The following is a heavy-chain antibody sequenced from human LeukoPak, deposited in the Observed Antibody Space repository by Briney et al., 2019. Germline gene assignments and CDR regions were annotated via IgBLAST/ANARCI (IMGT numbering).Heavy chain of an antibody. V-gene: IGHV4-34*01. CDR1: GGAFSAYY. J-gene: IGHJ5*02. CDR2: INHSGNT. Sequence: PSETLSLTCAVSGGAFSAYYWTWVRQPPGKGLEWIGEINHSGNTNYNPSLKSRVTISMDTSKNHFSLKLNSVTAPDTAAYYCGRAIGEERIPGKGTLGHYYGSASYRFFDPWGQGTLVTVSS. D-gene: IGHD3-10*01. CDR3: GRAIGEERIPGKGTLGHYYGSASYRFFDP.